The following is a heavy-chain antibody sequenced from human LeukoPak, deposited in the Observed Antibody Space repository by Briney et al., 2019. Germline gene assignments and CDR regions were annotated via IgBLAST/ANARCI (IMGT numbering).Heavy chain of an antibody. CDR2: VFDSGRT. J-gene: IGHJ4*02. V-gene: IGHV4-59*01. D-gene: IGHD5-18*01. CDR1: GGSISSYY. Sequence: KPSGTLSLTCTVSGGSISSYYWDWIRQPPGKGPGWIGYVFDSGRTKENPSLKSRVTLSADTSKNQLSLRLSSVTAADTAVYYCTTIKRGNIFGYFDFWGQGILVTVSS. CDR3: TTIKRGNIFGYFDF.